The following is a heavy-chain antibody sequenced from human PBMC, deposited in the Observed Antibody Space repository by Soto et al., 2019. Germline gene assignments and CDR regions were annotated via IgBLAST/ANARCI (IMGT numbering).Heavy chain of an antibody. CDR3: ARDHLTDTATVYDY. CDR1: GFSFSSYG. CDR2: ISYDGSNK. Sequence: GGSLRLSCAASGFSFSSYGMHWVRQAPGKGLEWVAVISYDGSNKYYADSVKGRFTISRDNSKNTLYLQMNSLRAEDTAVYYCARDHLTDTATVYDYWGQGTLVTVSS. D-gene: IGHD5-18*01. J-gene: IGHJ4*02. V-gene: IGHV3-30*03.